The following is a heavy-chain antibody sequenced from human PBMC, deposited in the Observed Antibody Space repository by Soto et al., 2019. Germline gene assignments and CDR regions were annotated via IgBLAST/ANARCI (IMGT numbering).Heavy chain of an antibody. D-gene: IGHD3-16*01. J-gene: IGHJ6*03. CDR2: ISGGGRT. CDR3: AKGGAEYYNYYMDV. Sequence: EVQLLESGGGLVQPGGSLRLSCAASGFTFSSYGMRWVRQSPGKGLEWVSAISGGGRTYYADSVKGRFTISRDNFKNTRDLQMDSLRAEDTGVYCCAKGGAEYYNYYMDVWGKGTTVTVSS. V-gene: IGHV3-23*01. CDR1: GFTFSSYG.